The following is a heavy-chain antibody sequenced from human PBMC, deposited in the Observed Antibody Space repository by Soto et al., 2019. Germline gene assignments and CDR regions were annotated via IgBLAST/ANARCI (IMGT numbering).Heavy chain of an antibody. J-gene: IGHJ3*02. CDR3: ARARDYCSSTSCPLVEAFDI. CDR1: GFTFSSYS. D-gene: IGHD2-2*01. Sequence: GVSLRLSCAASGFTFSSYSMNWVRQAPGKGLEWVSYISSSSSTIYYADSVKGRFTISRDNAKNSLYLQMNSLRAEDTAVYYCARARDYCSSTSCPLVEAFDIWGQGTMVTVSS. CDR2: ISSSSSTI. V-gene: IGHV3-48*01.